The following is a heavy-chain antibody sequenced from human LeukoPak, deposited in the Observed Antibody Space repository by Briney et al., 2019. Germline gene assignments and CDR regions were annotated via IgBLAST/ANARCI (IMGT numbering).Heavy chain of an antibody. V-gene: IGHV3-48*01. CDR2: FSTSSGTI. J-gene: IGHJ4*02. CDR1: GFTFSSYS. Sequence: GGSLRLSCAASGFTFSSYSMNRVRQAPGKGLEWISYFSTSSGTISYADSVKGRFTISRDNARNSLYLQMNDLRAEDTGVYFCARDARSHCGTDACYGPYFDYWGQGSLVTVSS. D-gene: IGHD2-2*01. CDR3: ARDARSHCGTDACYGPYFDY.